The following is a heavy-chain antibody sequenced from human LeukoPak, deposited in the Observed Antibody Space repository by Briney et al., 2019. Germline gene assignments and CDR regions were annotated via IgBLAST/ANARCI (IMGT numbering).Heavy chain of an antibody. CDR1: GYTFTNYG. CDR2: ISGYNGYT. V-gene: IGHV1-18*01. J-gene: IGHJ3*02. Sequence: ASVKVSCKTSGYTFTNYGISWVRQAPGQGLEWMGWISGYNGYTNYAQKLQGRVTMTTDTSTSTAYMELRSLRSDDTAVYYCARASLGIGGAFDIWGQGTMVTVSS. CDR3: ARASLGIGGAFDI. D-gene: IGHD3-16*01.